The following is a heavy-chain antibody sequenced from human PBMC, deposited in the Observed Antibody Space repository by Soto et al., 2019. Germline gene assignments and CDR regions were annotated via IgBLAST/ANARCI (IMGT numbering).Heavy chain of an antibody. D-gene: IGHD2-2*01. Sequence: SETLSLTCTVSGGSISSGGYYWSWIRQHPGKGLEWIGYIYYSGSTYYNPSLKSRVTISVDTSKNQFSLKLSSVTAADTAVYYCAREAGYCSSTSCYDFDYWGQGTLVTVSS. CDR2: IYYSGST. CDR3: AREAGYCSSTSCYDFDY. CDR1: GGSISSGGYY. J-gene: IGHJ4*02. V-gene: IGHV4-31*03.